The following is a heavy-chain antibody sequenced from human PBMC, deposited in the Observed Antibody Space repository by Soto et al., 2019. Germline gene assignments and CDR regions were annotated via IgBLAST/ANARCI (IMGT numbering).Heavy chain of an antibody. CDR1: GGSISSGGYS. CDR2: IYHSGST. CDR3: ARKSDTAMVLFDY. D-gene: IGHD5-18*01. V-gene: IGHV4-30-2*01. Sequence: NPSETLSLTCADSGGSISSGGYSWSWIRQPPGKGLEWIGYIYHSGSTYYNPSLKSRVTISVDRSKNQFSLKLSSVTAADTAVYYCARKSDTAMVLFDYWGQGTLVTVSS. J-gene: IGHJ4*02.